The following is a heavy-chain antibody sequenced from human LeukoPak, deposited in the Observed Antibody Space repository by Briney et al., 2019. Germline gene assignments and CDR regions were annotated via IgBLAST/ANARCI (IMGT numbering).Heavy chain of an antibody. J-gene: IGHJ4*02. V-gene: IGHV4-39*01. D-gene: IGHD3-22*01. CDR1: GGSIRSSSCY. Sequence: PSETLSLTCTVSGGSIRSSSCYWGWIRQPPGKGLEWLGNIYYSGSTYYNPSLNSRVTISVDTSKNQFSLYLTSVTAADTAVYYCARVIVVRAPQRLPPHLDYWGQGTLVTVSS. CDR2: IYYSGST. CDR3: ARVIVVRAPQRLPPHLDY.